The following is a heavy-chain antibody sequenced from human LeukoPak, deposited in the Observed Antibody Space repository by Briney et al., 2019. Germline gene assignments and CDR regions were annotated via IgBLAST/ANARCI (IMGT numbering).Heavy chain of an antibody. CDR2: TSSSSSYI. CDR3: ARDLYGDDAFDI. J-gene: IGHJ3*02. D-gene: IGHD2/OR15-2a*01. V-gene: IGHV3-21*01. Sequence: PGGSLRLSCAASGFTFSSYSMNWVRQAPGKGLEWVSSTSSSSSYIYYADSVKGRFTISRDNAKNSLYLQMNSLRAEDTAVYYCARDLYGDDAFDIWGQGTMVTVSS. CDR1: GFTFSSYS.